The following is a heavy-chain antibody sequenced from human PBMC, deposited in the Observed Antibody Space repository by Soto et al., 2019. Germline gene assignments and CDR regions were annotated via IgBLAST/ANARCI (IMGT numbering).Heavy chain of an antibody. Sequence: QVQLQESGPGLVKPSQTLSLTCTVSGGSISSGGYYWSWIRQHPGKGLEWIGYIYYSGSTYYNPSLKSRVSISVDTSKNLFSLKLSSVTAADTAVYYCARDRMVRGVISHFDCWVQGTLVTVSS. J-gene: IGHJ4*02. D-gene: IGHD3-10*01. V-gene: IGHV4-31*03. CDR2: IYYSGST. CDR1: GGSISSGGYY. CDR3: ARDRMVRGVISHFDC.